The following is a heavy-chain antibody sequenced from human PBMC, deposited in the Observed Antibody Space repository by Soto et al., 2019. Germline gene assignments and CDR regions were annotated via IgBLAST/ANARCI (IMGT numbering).Heavy chain of an antibody. CDR3: AKDRDNRGLLGY. D-gene: IGHD7-27*01. V-gene: IGHV3-30*18. CDR2: ISYDGSNK. CDR1: GFTFSSYG. J-gene: IGHJ4*02. Sequence: GGSLRLSCAASGFTFSSYGMHWVRQAPGKGLEWVAVISYDGSNKYYADSVKGRFTISRDNSKNTLYLQMNSLRAEDTAVYYCAKDRDNRGLLGYWGQGTLVTVSS.